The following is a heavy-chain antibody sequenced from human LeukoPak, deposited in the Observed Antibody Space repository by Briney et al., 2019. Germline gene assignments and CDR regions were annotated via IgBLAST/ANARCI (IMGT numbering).Heavy chain of an antibody. V-gene: IGHV3-21*01. Sequence: PGGTLRLSCAASGFSFSNYSMNWFRQAPPKGLEWVTSISSSSSYIYYADSVKGRFTISRDNAKNSLYLQLNSLSAEDTAVYYCARDVPYYYESSGYYSLGFDIWGQGTMVTVSS. CDR3: ARDVPYYYESSGYYSLGFDI. CDR1: GFSFSNYS. D-gene: IGHD3-22*01. J-gene: IGHJ3*02. CDR2: ISSSSSYI.